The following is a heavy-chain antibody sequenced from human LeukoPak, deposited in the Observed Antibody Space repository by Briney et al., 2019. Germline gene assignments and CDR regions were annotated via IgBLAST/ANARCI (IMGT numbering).Heavy chain of an antibody. D-gene: IGHD3-22*01. CDR1: GITFSSYG. CDR2: ISGSGDNT. Sequence: GGSLRLSCAVSGITFSSYGMTRVRQAGKGLEWVSVISGSGDNTYYADSVKGRFTISRDNSKNTLHLQMNSLRAEDTAVYYCAKTYDSSGYFYFDYWGQGALVTVSS. CDR3: AKTYDSSGYFYFDY. V-gene: IGHV3-23*01. J-gene: IGHJ4*02.